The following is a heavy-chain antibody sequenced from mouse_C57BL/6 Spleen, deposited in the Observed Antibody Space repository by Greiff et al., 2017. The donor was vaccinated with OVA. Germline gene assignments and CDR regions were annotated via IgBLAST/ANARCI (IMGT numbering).Heavy chain of an antibody. CDR1: GYTFTSYW. Sequence: VQLQQSGTVLARPGASVKMSCKTSGYTFTSYWMHWVKQRPGQGLEWIGAIYPGNSDTSYNQKFKGKAKLTAVTSASTAYMELSSLTNEDSAVYYCTRTGAQYYAMDYWGQGTSVTVSS. J-gene: IGHJ4*01. CDR2: IYPGNSDT. D-gene: IGHD4-1*01. V-gene: IGHV1-5*01. CDR3: TRTGAQYYAMDY.